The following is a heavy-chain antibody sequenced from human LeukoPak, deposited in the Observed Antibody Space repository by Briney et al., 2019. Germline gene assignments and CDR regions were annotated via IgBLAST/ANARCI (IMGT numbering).Heavy chain of an antibody. Sequence: PSETLSLTCTVSGGSISSGDYYWRWIRQPPGKGLEWIGYIYYSGSTYYNPSLKSSVTISVDTSKNQFSLKLNSVTAADTAVYYCARTGGTIDYWGQGTLVTVSS. D-gene: IGHD2-8*02. CDR1: GGSISSGDYY. CDR3: ARTGGTIDY. J-gene: IGHJ4*02. V-gene: IGHV4-30-4*01. CDR2: IYYSGST.